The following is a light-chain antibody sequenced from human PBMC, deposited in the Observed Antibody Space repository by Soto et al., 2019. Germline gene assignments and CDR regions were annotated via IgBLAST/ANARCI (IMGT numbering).Light chain of an antibody. CDR1: QGISSW. V-gene: IGKV1D-12*01. CDR2: AAS. J-gene: IGKJ2*01. Sequence: DIQMTQSPSSVSASVGDRVTITCRASQGISSWLDWYQQKPGKAPKLLIYAASSLQSGVPSRFSGSGSGTDFTLTISSLQPEDFATYFCQQANSFPYTFGQGPKLEIK. CDR3: QQANSFPYT.